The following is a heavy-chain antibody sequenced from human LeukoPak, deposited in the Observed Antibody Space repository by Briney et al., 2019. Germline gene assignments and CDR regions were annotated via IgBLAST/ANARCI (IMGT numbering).Heavy chain of an antibody. CDR3: ARGLKYSSSWSNWFDP. CDR1: GYTFTGYY. V-gene: IGHV1-2*02. D-gene: IGHD6-13*01. Sequence: ASVKASCKASGYTFTGYYMHWVRQAPGQGLEWMGWINPNSGGTNYAQKFQGGVTMTRDTSISTAYMELSRLRSDDTAVYYCARGLKYSSSWSNWFDPWGQGTLVTVSS. J-gene: IGHJ5*02. CDR2: INPNSGGT.